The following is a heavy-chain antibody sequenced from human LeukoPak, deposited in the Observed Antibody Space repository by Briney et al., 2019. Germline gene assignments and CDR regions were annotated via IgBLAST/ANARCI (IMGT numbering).Heavy chain of an antibody. D-gene: IGHD3-10*01. V-gene: IGHV3-48*02. J-gene: IGHJ4*02. Sequence: GGSLRLSCAASGFTFSSYGMHWVRQAPGKGLEWVSSIINSGRTTYYADSVKGRFTISRDNAKNSLYLQMNSLRDEDTAVYYCASDLLWWTYWGQGTLVTVSS. CDR3: ASDLLWWTY. CDR2: IINSGRTT. CDR1: GFTFSSYG.